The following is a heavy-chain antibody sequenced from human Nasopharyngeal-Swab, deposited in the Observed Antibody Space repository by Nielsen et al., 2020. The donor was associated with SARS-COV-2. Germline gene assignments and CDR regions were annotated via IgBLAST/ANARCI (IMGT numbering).Heavy chain of an antibody. V-gene: IGHV5-51*01. CDR2: IYPGDSDT. CDR3: ARHPGRYSSEVDWFDP. Sequence: GESLKISCKGSGYSFTSYWIGWVRQMPGKGLEWMGIIYPGDSDTRYSPSFQGQVTISADKFISTAYLQWSSLKASDTAMYYYARHPGRYSSEVDWFDPWGQGTLVTVSS. CDR1: GYSFTSYW. D-gene: IGHD6-19*01. J-gene: IGHJ5*02.